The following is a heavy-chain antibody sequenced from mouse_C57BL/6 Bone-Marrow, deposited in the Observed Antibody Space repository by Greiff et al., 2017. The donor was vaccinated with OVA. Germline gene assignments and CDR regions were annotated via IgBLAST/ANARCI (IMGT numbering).Heavy chain of an antibody. CDR2: ISYDGSN. Sequence: EVQLQQSGPGLVKPSQSLSLTCSVTGYSITSGYYWNWIRQFPGNKLEWMGYISYDGSNNYNPSLKNRISITRDTSKNQFFLKLNSVTTEDTATYYCARDLDDGYYWYFDVWGTGTTVTVSS. CDR1: GYSITSGYY. D-gene: IGHD2-3*01. CDR3: ARDLDDGYYWYFDV. J-gene: IGHJ1*03. V-gene: IGHV3-6*01.